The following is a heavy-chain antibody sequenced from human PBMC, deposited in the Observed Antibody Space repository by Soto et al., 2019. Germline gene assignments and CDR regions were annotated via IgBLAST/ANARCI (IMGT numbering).Heavy chain of an antibody. CDR3: ARASSGIAAPPDWFDP. CDR1: GYTFTSYY. V-gene: IGHV1-46*01. J-gene: IGHJ5*02. Sequence: GASVKVSCKASGYTFTSYYMHWVRQAPGQGLEWMGIINPSGGSTSYAQKFQGRVTMTRDTSTSTVYMELSSLRSEDTAVYYCARASSGIAAPPDWFDPWGQGTLVTVSS. CDR2: INPSGGST. D-gene: IGHD6-13*01.